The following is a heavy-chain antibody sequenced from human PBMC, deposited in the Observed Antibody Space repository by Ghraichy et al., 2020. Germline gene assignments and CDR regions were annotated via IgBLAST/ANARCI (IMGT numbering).Heavy chain of an antibody. CDR3: ANIEVDSNMDV. CDR2: IFYSWNT. J-gene: IGHJ6*03. V-gene: IGHV4-61*03. D-gene: IGHD2-15*01. Sequence: IFYSWNTNYRPSLKSRVTMSVDTSKNHFSLKLSSVTAADTAVYYCANIEVDSNMDVWGKGTTVTVS.